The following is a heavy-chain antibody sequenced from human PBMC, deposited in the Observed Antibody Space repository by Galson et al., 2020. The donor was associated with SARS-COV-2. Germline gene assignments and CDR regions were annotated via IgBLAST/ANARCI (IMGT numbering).Heavy chain of an antibody. CDR1: GYTLTELS. Sequence: ASVKVSCKVSGYTLTELSMHWMRQAPAKGLEWMGGFDPEDGETIYAQKFQGRVTMTEDTSTDTAYMELSSLRSEDTAGYYCATGYSSSWYLFWGQGTLVTVSS. J-gene: IGHJ4*02. V-gene: IGHV1-24*01. CDR2: FDPEDGET. CDR3: ATGYSSSWYLF. D-gene: IGHD6-13*01.